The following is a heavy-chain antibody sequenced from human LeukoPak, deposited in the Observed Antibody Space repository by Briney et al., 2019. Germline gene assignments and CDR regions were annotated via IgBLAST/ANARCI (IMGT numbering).Heavy chain of an antibody. V-gene: IGHV3-48*04. D-gene: IGHD5-18*01. CDR2: IGRSSSRI. CDR1: GFTFGSYS. CDR3: ARGGYTFGPPDDY. J-gene: IGHJ4*02. Sequence: GGSLRLSCAASGFTFGSYSINWVRQAPGKRPEWVSYIGRSSSRIYYADSVKGRFTISRDNAKKSLYLQMNSLRAEDTALYYCARGGYTFGPPDDYWGQGTLVTVSS.